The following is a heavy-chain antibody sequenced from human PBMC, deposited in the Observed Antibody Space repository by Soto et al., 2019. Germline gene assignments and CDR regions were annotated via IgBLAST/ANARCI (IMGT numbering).Heavy chain of an antibody. J-gene: IGHJ6*03. D-gene: IGHD3-16*01. CDR3: ARVEGGGYMDV. V-gene: IGHV4-34*01. CDR2: INHSGST. Sequence: SETLSLTCAVYGGSFSGYYWSWIRQPPGKGLEWIGEINHSGSTNYNPSLKSRVTISVDTSKNQFSLKLSSVTAADTAVYYCARVEGGGYMDVWGKGTTVTVSS. CDR1: GGSFSGYY.